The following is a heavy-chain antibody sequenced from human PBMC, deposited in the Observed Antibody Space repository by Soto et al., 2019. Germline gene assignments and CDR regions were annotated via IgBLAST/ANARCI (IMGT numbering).Heavy chain of an antibody. J-gene: IGHJ4*02. V-gene: IGHV3-33*01. CDR1: GFTFSSYG. CDR2: IWYDGSNK. CDR3: ARGDGYNYSDD. Sequence: PGGSLRLSCAASGFTFSSYGMHWVRQAPGKGLEWVAVIWYDGSNKYYADSVKGRFTISRDNSKNTLYLQMNSLRAEDTAVYYCARGDGYNYSDDWGQGTLVTVSS. D-gene: IGHD5-12*01.